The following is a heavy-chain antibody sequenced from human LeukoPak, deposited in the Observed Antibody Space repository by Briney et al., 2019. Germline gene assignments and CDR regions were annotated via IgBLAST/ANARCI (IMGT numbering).Heavy chain of an antibody. CDR1: GGSFSGYY. CDR2: INHSGST. V-gene: IGHV4-34*01. Sequence: SETLSLTCAVYGGSFSGYYWSWIRQPPGKGLEWIGEINHSGSTNYNPSLKSRVTISVDTSKNQFSLKLSSVTAADTAVYYCARLTGMLYYYYYYMDVWGKGTTVTVSS. CDR3: ARLTGMLYYYYYYMDV. J-gene: IGHJ6*03. D-gene: IGHD7-27*01.